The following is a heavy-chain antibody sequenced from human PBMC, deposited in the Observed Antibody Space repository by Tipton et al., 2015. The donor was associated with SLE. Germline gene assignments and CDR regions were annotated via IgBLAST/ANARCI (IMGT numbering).Heavy chain of an antibody. CDR2: IYYSGST. J-gene: IGHJ3*02. D-gene: IGHD1-26*01. Sequence: TLSLTCTVSGGSIRTGGYYWNWIRQPPGKGLEWIGYIYYSGSTNYNPSLKSRVTISVDTSKNQFSLKLSSVTAADTAVYYCARVGELLGAFDIWGQGTMVTVSS. V-gene: IGHV4-61*08. CDR1: GGSIRTGGYY. CDR3: ARVGELLGAFDI.